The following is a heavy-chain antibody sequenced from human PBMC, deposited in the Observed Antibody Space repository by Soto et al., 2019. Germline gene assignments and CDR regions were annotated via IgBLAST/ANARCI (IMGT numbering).Heavy chain of an antibody. Sequence: QVQLQQWGAGLLKPSETLSLTCAVYGGSFSGYYWSWIRQPPGKGLEWIGEINHSGSTNYNPSLKSRVTISVDTSKNQFSLKLSSVTAADTAVYYCARIESALWFGEKVDYWGQGTLVTVSS. D-gene: IGHD3-10*01. V-gene: IGHV4-34*01. CDR1: GGSFSGYY. CDR3: ARIESALWFGEKVDY. CDR2: INHSGST. J-gene: IGHJ4*02.